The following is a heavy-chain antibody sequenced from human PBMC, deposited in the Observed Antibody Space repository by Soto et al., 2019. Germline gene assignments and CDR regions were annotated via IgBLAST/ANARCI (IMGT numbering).Heavy chain of an antibody. CDR2: ISYDGSNK. CDR3: AKLTRIQLWTSMDV. V-gene: IGHV3-30*18. Sequence: GGSLRLSCAASGFTFSSYGMHWVRQAPGKGLEWVAVISYDGSNKYYADSVKGRFTISRDNSKNTLYLQMNSLRAEDTAVYYCAKLTRIQLWTSMDVWGQGTTVTVSS. J-gene: IGHJ6*02. D-gene: IGHD5-18*01. CDR1: GFTFSSYG.